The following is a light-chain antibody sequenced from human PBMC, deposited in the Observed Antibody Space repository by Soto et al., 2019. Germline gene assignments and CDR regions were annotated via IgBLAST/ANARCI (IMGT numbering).Light chain of an antibody. CDR3: AAWADSLNHGV. CDR2: NTY. J-gene: IGLJ2*01. CDR1: NSNIGSNT. V-gene: IGLV1-44*01. Sequence: QSVLTQPPSASGTPGQSVTISCSGSNSNIGSNTVNWYQHLPGTAPKLLIYNTYRRPSGVPDRFSASKSGTSASLAISGLQAEDEADYYCAAWADSLNHGVFGGGTKVTVL.